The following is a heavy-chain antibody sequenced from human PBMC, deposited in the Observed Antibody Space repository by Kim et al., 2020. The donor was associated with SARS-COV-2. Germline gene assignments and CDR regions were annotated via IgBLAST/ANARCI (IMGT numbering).Heavy chain of an antibody. V-gene: IGHV3-11*06. Sequence: SVKGRFNISRDNATNTLYLEMNSPRPEDTAVYYCARAGSTGFLYYYYYMDVWGKGTPVTVSS. J-gene: IGHJ6*03. D-gene: IGHD2-8*02. CDR3: ARAGSTGFLYYYYYMDV.